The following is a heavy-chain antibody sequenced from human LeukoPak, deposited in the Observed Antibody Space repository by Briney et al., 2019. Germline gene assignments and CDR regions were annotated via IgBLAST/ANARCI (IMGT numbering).Heavy chain of an antibody. D-gene: IGHD3-10*01. Sequence: GASVKVSCKASGYTFTGYYIHWVRQAPGQGLEWMGWINPNTGDSNYSQKFQGRVTITADESTSTAYMELSSLRSEDTAVYYCARDQGSGSYVLNYWGQGTLVTVSS. CDR1: GYTFTGYY. CDR3: ARDQGSGSYVLNY. V-gene: IGHV1-2*02. J-gene: IGHJ4*02. CDR2: INPNTGDS.